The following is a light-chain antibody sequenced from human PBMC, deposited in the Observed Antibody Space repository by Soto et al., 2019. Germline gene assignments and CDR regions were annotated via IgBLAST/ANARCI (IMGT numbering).Light chain of an antibody. Sequence: DIQMTQSPSTLSASVGDRVTITCRASQGISTWLAWYQQEPGKAPKLLIFDASSLGSGVPSRFSGSGSGTEFTLTISGLQPDDFATYHCQQYNTDSYTFGQGTKVDIK. V-gene: IGKV1-5*01. CDR3: QQYNTDSYT. CDR2: DAS. CDR1: QGISTW. J-gene: IGKJ2*01.